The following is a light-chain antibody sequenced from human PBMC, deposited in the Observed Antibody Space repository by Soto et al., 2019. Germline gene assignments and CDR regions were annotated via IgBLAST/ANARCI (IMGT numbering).Light chain of an antibody. CDR1: QRVGNN. CDR2: ATS. J-gene: IGKJ4*01. Sequence: EIVVTQSPATLSVSPGERATLSCRAIQRVGNNFAWYQHKPGQAPRLLIFATSTRSTGVPARFSGSGSGTEFTLTISRLQSEDFAVYYCQQYRDWPLTFGGGAKVEIE. V-gene: IGKV3-15*01. CDR3: QQYRDWPLT.